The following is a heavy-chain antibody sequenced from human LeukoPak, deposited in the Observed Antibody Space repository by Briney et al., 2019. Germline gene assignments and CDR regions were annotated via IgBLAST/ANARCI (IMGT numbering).Heavy chain of an antibody. J-gene: IGHJ4*02. Sequence: ASVKVSCKASGYTFTSYGISWVRQAPGQGLEWMGWISAYNGNTNYAQKLQGRVTMTTDTSTSTAYMELRSLRSDDTAVYYCARQGQGIFGVARRYFDYWGQGTLVTVSS. CDR1: GYTFTSYG. D-gene: IGHD3-3*01. CDR3: ARQGQGIFGVARRYFDY. V-gene: IGHV1-18*01. CDR2: ISAYNGNT.